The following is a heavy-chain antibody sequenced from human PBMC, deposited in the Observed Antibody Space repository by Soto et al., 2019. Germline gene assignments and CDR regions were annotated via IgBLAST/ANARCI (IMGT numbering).Heavy chain of an antibody. CDR3: ARPLPTAVYGMSGLEA. V-gene: IGHV3-48*01. J-gene: IGHJ4*02. CDR1: GFTFSSYS. Sequence: GGSLRLSCAASGFTFSSYSMNWVRQAPGKGLEWVSYISSSSSTIYYADSVKGRFTISRDNAKNSLYLQMNSLRAEDTAVYYCARPLPTAVYGMSGLEAWGQGTLVTVSS. CDR2: ISSSSSTI. D-gene: IGHD4-17*01.